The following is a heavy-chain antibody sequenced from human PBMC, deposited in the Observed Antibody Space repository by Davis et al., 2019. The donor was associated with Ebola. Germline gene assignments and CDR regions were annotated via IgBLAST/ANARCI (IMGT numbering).Heavy chain of an antibody. CDR3: ARDHRIVGATADY. D-gene: IGHD1-26*01. J-gene: IGHJ4*02. V-gene: IGHV3-33*01. CDR1: GFTFSSYG. CDR2: IWYDGSNK. Sequence: PGGSLRLSCVASGFTFSSYGMHWVRQAPGKGLEWVAVIWYDGSNKYYADSVKGRFTISRDNSKNTLYLPMNSLRAEATAVYYCARDHRIVGATADYWGQGTLVTVSS.